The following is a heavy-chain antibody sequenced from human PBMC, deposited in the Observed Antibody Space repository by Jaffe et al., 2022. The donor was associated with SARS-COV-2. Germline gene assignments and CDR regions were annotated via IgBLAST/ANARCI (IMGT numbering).Heavy chain of an antibody. V-gene: IGHV4-59*08. CDR3: ARPQAAGNPDAFDI. Sequence: QVQLQESGPGLVKPSETLSLTCTVSGGSISSYYWSWIRQPPGKGLEWIGYIYYSGSTNYNPSLKSRVTISVDTSKNQFSLKLSSVTAADTAVYYCARPQAAGNPDAFDIWGQGTMVTVSS. CDR2: IYYSGST. CDR1: GGSISSYY. J-gene: IGHJ3*02. D-gene: IGHD6-13*01.